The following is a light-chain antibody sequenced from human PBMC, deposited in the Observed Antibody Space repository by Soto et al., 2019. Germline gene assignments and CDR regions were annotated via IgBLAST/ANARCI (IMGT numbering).Light chain of an antibody. CDR1: QSVSSSY. J-gene: IGKJ2*01. CDR2: GAS. V-gene: IGKV3-20*01. CDR3: QQYGSSGYT. Sequence: EIVLTQSPGTLSLSPGARATLSCRASQSVSSSYLAWYQQKPGQAPRLLIYGASSSATGIPDRFSGSGSGTDFTLTISRLEPEDFAVYYCQQYGSSGYTFGQGTQLEIK.